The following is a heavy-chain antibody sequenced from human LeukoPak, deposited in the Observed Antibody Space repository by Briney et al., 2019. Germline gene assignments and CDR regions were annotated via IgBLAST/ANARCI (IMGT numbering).Heavy chain of an antibody. D-gene: IGHD3-3*01. V-gene: IGHV3-23*01. CDR1: GFTFSSYA. CDR3: ATDYDFWSGLIDY. Sequence: GGSLRLSCAASGFTFSSYAMSWVRQAPGKGLEWVSAISGSGGSTYYADSVKGRFTISRDNAKNSPYLQMNSLRDEDTAVYYCATDYDFWSGLIDYWGQGTLVTVSS. J-gene: IGHJ4*02. CDR2: ISGSGGST.